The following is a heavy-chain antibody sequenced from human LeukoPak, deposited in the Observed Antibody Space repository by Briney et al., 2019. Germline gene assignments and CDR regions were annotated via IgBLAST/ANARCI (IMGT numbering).Heavy chain of an antibody. V-gene: IGHV4-39*01. Sequence: PSETLSLTCTVSGGSISSNKYYWGWIRQPPGKGLEWIGSIYYSGSTYYNPSLKSRVTISVDTSKNQFSLELRSVTAANTAVYYCATRYGGYYYSMDVWGQGTTVTVSS. CDR1: GGSISSNKYY. D-gene: IGHD5-18*01. J-gene: IGHJ6*02. CDR2: IYYSGST. CDR3: ATRYGGYYYSMDV.